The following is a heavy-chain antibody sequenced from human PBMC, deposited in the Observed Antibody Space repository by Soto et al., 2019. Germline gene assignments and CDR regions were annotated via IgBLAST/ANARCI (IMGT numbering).Heavy chain of an antibody. J-gene: IGHJ6*03. D-gene: IGHD2-2*01. CDR3: AKDSCSSTSCPPFGTHMDV. V-gene: IGHV3-30*18. CDR1: GFTFSSYG. CDR2: ISYDGSNK. Sequence: GGSLRLSCAASGFTFSSYGMHWVRQAPGKGLEWVAVISYDGSNKYYADSVKGRFTISRDNSKNTLYLQMNSLRAEDTAVYYCAKDSCSSTSCPPFGTHMDVWGKGTTVTVSS.